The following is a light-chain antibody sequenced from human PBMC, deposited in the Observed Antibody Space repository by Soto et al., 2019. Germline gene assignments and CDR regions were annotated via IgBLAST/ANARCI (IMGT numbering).Light chain of an antibody. CDR2: GAS. V-gene: IGKV3-20*01. CDR3: QQYGSSPLVT. CDR1: QSVSSSY. Sequence: EIVLTQSPGTLSLSPGERATLSCRASQSVSSSYLAWYQQKPGQAHRLLIYGASSRATGSPDRFSGSGSGTDFTHTISRLEPEDFALYYCQQYGSSPLVTFGQGTKLEIK. J-gene: IGKJ2*01.